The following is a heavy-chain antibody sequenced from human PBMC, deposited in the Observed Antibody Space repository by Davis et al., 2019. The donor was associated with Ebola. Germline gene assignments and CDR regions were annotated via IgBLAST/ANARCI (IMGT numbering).Heavy chain of an antibody. D-gene: IGHD1-14*01. V-gene: IGHV3-21*01. Sequence: GESLKISCAASGFTFSGFGVDWVRQAPGQGLEWVSAISGSGGTTYYAGSVKGRFTVSRDNAKNSLYLQMSSLRAEDTAVYYCVPEPPQTDYWGQGTLVTVSS. CDR3: VPEPPQTDY. CDR1: GFTFSGFG. CDR2: ISGSGGTT. J-gene: IGHJ4*02.